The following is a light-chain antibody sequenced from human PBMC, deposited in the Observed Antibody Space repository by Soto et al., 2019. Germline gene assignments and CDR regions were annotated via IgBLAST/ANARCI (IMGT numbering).Light chain of an antibody. CDR1: QSVSSN. CDR3: QQYNNWPPKT. J-gene: IGKJ1*01. CDR2: GAS. V-gene: IGKV3-15*01. Sequence: EIVMTQSPAALSVSPVEGAALACGASQSVSSNLAWYQQKPGQAPRLLIYGASTRATGIPARFSGSGSGTEFTLTISSLQSEDFAVYYCQQYNNWPPKTFGQGTKVDIK.